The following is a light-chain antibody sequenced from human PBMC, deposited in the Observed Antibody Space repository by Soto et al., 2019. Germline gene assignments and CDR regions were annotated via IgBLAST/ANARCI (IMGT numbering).Light chain of an antibody. J-gene: IGKJ1*01. CDR2: AAS. CDR1: QSIAIY. CDR3: KKYDTVKWT. Sequence: DIQMTQSPSSLSASVGDRVTSTCRASQSIAIYLNWYQHKQRKDHNIMIYAASTLHSGVKPRFSGSGYGTYLTLTISKLQPEDSATYSCKKYDTVKWTFGKGT. V-gene: IGKV1-27*01.